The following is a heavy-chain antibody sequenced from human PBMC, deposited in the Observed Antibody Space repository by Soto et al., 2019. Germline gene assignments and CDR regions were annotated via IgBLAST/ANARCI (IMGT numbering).Heavy chain of an antibody. V-gene: IGHV3-13*01. CDR3: ARGGDRFDGMDV. D-gene: IGHD3-16*01. Sequence: EVQLVECGGGLEQPGGSLRLSCAASGFGFNGYDMHWVRQAPGKNLEWVAAISTAGDTYYLGSVKGRFTISREDAKNSLSLQMNSLRVGDTAVYYCARGGDRFDGMDVWGQGTTVTVSS. J-gene: IGHJ6*02. CDR1: GFGFNGYD. CDR2: ISTAGDT.